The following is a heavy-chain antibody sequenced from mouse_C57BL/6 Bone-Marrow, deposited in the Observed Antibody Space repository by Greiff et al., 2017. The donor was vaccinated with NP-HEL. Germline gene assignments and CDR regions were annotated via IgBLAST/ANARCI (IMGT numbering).Heavy chain of an antibody. CDR2: ISSGSSTI. V-gene: IGHV5-17*01. D-gene: IGHD2-3*01. J-gene: IGHJ3*01. Sequence: EVMLVESGGGLVKPGGSLKLSCAASGFTFSDYGMHWVRQAPEKGLEWVAYISSGSSTIYYADTVKGRFTISRDNAKNTLFLQMTSLRSEDTAMYYCAIGDGYSFAYWGQGTLVTVSA. CDR3: AIGDGYSFAY. CDR1: GFTFSDYG.